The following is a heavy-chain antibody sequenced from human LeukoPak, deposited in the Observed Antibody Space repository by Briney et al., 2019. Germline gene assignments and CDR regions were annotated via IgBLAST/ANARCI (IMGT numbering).Heavy chain of an antibody. Sequence: GGSLRLSCAASGFTFSSYEMNWVRQAPRKGLEWVSYISSSGSTIYYADSLKGRFTISRDNAKNSLYLQMNSLRAEDTAVYYCAGGFWSGYYGYYYYMDVWGKGTTVTVSS. J-gene: IGHJ6*03. D-gene: IGHD3-3*01. V-gene: IGHV3-48*03. CDR2: ISSSGSTI. CDR1: GFTFSSYE. CDR3: AGGFWSGYYGYYYYMDV.